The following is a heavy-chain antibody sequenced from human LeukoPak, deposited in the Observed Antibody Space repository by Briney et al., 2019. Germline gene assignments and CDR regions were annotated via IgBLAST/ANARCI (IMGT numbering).Heavy chain of an antibody. V-gene: IGHV1-18*01. D-gene: IGHD1-20*01. CDR2: ISAYNGNT. J-gene: IGHJ6*03. CDR3: ARAVTGTTGAYYYYYMDV. CDR1: GYTFASYG. Sequence: GASVNVSCKASGYTFASYGISWVRQAPGQGLEWMGWISAYNGNTNYAQKLQGRVTMTTDTSTSTAYMELRSLRSDDTAVYYCARAVTGTTGAYYYYYMDVWGKGTTVTVSS.